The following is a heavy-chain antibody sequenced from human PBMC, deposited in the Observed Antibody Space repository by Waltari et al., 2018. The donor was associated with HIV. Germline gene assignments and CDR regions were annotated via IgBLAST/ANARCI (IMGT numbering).Heavy chain of an antibody. Sequence: QLQLQESGPGLVKPSETLSLTCTVSGGSISSSSYYWGWIRQPPGKGLEWIGSIYYSGSTCNTPARKSRVTISVDTSKNQVSRKLRSVTAADTAVYYCARDMDYYDSSGYYGGGYFDLWGRGTLVTVSS. V-gene: IGHV4-39*07. J-gene: IGHJ2*01. CDR3: ARDMDYYDSSGYYGGGYFDL. CDR1: GGSISSSSYY. D-gene: IGHD3-22*01. CDR2: IYYSGST.